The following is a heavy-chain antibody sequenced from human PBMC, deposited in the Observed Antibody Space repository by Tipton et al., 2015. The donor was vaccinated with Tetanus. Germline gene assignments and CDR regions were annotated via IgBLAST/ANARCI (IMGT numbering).Heavy chain of an antibody. D-gene: IGHD6-13*01. CDR1: GFTFSSYS. CDR2: ISSSSSYI. J-gene: IGHJ4*02. V-gene: IGHV3-21*01. Sequence: SLRLSCAASGFTFSSYSMNWVRQAPGKGLEWVSSISSSSSYIYYADSVKGRFTISRDNAKNSLYLQMNSLRAEDTAVYYCARDFQRDSSSWVLDYWGQGTLVTVSS. CDR3: ARDFQRDSSSWVLDY.